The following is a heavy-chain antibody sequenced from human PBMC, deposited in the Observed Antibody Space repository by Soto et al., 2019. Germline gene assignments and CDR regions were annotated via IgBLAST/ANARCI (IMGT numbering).Heavy chain of an antibody. J-gene: IGHJ4*02. CDR1: GGSFSGYY. Sequence: QVQLQQWGAGLLKPSETLSLTCAVYGGSFSGYYWSWIRQPPGKGLEWIGEINHSGSTNYNPSLKSRVSISVDTSKNQFSLKLSSVTAADTAVYYCATASLRRGYSGYRNPHYFDYWGQGTLVTVSS. CDR3: ATASLRRGYSGYRNPHYFDY. CDR2: INHSGST. D-gene: IGHD5-12*01. V-gene: IGHV4-34*01.